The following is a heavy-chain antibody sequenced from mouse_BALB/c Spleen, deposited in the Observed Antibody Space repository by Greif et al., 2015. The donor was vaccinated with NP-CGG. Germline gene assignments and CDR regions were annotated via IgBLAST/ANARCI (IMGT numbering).Heavy chain of an antibody. Sequence: EVKLVESGGGLVKPGGSLKLSCAASGFTLSSYAMSWVRQTPEKRLEWVATISSGGSYTYYPDSVKGRFTISRDNAKNTLYLQMSSLRSEDTAMYYCARHRDYDGKWVSMDYWGQGTSVTVSS. V-gene: IGHV5-9-3*01. CDR2: ISSGGSYT. D-gene: IGHD2-4*01. CDR1: GFTLSSYA. CDR3: ARHRDYDGKWVSMDY. J-gene: IGHJ4*01.